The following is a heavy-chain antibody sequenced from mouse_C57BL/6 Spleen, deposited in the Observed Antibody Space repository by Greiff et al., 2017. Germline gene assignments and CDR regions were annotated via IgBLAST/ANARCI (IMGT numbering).Heavy chain of an antibody. CDR3: ARMDYYGSSYVDY. D-gene: IGHD1-1*01. Sequence: VQRVESGPELVKPGASVKISCKASGYAFSSSWMNWVKQRPGKGLEWIGRIYPGDGDTNYNGKFKGKATLTADKPSSTAYMQLSSLTSEDSAVYFCARMDYYGSSYVDYWGQGTTLTVSS. CDR2: IYPGDGDT. J-gene: IGHJ2*01. V-gene: IGHV1-82*01. CDR1: GYAFSSSW.